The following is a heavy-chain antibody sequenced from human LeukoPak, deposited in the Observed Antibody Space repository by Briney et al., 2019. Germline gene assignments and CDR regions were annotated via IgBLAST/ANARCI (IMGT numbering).Heavy chain of an antibody. CDR1: GYTFTSYD. V-gene: IGHV1-8*02. Sequence: ASVKVSCKASGYTFTSYDINWVRQATGQGLEWMGWMNPNSGNTGYAQKFQGRVTMTRDTSISTAYMELSRLRSDDTAVYYCARAYRSGDRTPYFDYWGQGTLVTVSS. CDR3: ARAYRSGDRTPYFDY. CDR2: MNPNSGNT. J-gene: IGHJ4*02. D-gene: IGHD3-10*01.